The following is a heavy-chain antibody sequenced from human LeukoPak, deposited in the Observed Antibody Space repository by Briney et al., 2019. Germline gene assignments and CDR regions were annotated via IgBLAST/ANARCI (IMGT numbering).Heavy chain of an antibody. CDR2: MNPNSGNT. CDR1: GYTFTSYD. D-gene: IGHD5-12*01. J-gene: IGHJ6*03. V-gene: IGHV1-8*01. Sequence: VASVKVSCKASGYTFTSYDINWVRQATGQGREWMGWMNPNSGNTGYAQKFQGRVTMTRNTSISTAYMELSSLRSEDTAVYYCAKGSGYEAQYYYYYMDVWGKGTTVTISS. CDR3: AKGSGYEAQYYYYYMDV.